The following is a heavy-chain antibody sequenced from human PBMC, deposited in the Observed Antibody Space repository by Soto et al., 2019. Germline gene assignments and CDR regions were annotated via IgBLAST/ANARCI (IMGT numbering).Heavy chain of an antibody. J-gene: IGHJ3*02. CDR1: GGSFSGYY. D-gene: IGHD2-2*01. V-gene: IGHV4-34*01. CDR2: INHSGST. Sequence: HVQLQQWGAGLLKPSETLSLTCAVYGGSFSGYYWSWIRQPPGKGLEWIGEINHSGSTNYNPSLKSRVTISVDTSKNQFSLKLSSVTAADTAVYYCARGGIVVVPAAKRPTFDDAFDIWGQGTMVTVSS. CDR3: ARGGIVVVPAAKRPTFDDAFDI.